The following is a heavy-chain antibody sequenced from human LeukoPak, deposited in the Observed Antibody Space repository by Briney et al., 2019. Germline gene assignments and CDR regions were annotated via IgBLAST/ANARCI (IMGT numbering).Heavy chain of an antibody. CDR2: INHSGST. CDR1: GGSFSGYY. J-gene: IGHJ5*02. D-gene: IGHD3-3*01. CDR3: ARGRRNYDFWSGYPGPYNWFDP. Sequence: SETLSLTCAVYGGSFSGYYWSWIRQPPGKGLEWIGEINHSGSTNYNTSLKSRVTISVDTSKNQFSLKLSSVTAADTAVYYCARGRRNYDFWSGYPGPYNWFDPWGQGTLVTVSS. V-gene: IGHV4-34*01.